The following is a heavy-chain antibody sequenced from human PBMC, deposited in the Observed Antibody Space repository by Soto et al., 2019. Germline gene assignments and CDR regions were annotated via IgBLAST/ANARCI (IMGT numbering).Heavy chain of an antibody. CDR2: ISYDGSNK. CDR3: AKGVYCSGGSCRYYYVMDV. V-gene: IGHV3-30*18. Sequence: QGQLVESGGGVVQPGRSLRLSWAASGFTFSSYGMHGVRQAPGKGLEWVAGISYDGSNKYYADSVKGRFTISRDNSKNTLYLQMNSLRAEDTAVYYCAKGVYCSGGSCRYYYVMDVWGQGTKVTVSS. D-gene: IGHD2-15*01. J-gene: IGHJ6*02. CDR1: GFTFSSYG.